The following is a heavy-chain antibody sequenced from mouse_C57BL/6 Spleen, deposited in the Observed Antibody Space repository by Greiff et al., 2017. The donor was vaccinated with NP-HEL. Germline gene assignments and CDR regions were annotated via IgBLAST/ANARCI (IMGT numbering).Heavy chain of an antibody. D-gene: IGHD4-1*01. CDR1: GFTFSDYG. J-gene: IGHJ2*01. CDR3: ARQRTGKDF. V-gene: IGHV5-17*01. Sequence: EVKVVESGGGLVKPGGSLKLSCAASGFTFSDYGMHWVRQGPEKGLEWVAYISSGSSTIYYADTVKGRVTISRDNAKNTLFLQMTSLRAEDTAMYYCARQRTGKDFWGQGTTLTVSS. CDR2: ISSGSSTI.